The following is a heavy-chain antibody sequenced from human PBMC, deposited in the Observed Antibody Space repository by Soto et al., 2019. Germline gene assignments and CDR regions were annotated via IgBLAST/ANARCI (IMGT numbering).Heavy chain of an antibody. D-gene: IGHD6-6*01. CDR3: SRGTAVVLYC. Sequence: PSETLSLTWTVSGGSISSYYWSWIRQPPGKKLEWIGEINHSGSTNYNPSLKSRVTISVDTSKNQFSLRLSSVTAADTAVYYCSRGTAVVLYCCGQRTLVTVSS. J-gene: IGHJ4*02. CDR1: GGSISSYY. CDR2: INHSGST. V-gene: IGHV4-34*01.